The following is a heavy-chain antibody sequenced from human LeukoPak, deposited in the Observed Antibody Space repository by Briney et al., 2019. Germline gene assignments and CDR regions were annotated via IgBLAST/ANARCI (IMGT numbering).Heavy chain of an antibody. CDR2: INPNSGGT. Sequence: ASVKVSCKASGYTFTGYYMHWVRQAPGQGLEWMGWINPNSGGTNYAQKFQGRVTMTRDTPISTAYMELSRLRSDDTAVYYCARDKPNCSSTSCRIFDYWGQGTLVTVSS. J-gene: IGHJ4*02. D-gene: IGHD2-2*01. V-gene: IGHV1-2*02. CDR3: ARDKPNCSSTSCRIFDY. CDR1: GYTFTGYY.